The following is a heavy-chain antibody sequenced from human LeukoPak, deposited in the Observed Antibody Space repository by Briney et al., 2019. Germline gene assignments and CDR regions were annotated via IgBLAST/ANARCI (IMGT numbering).Heavy chain of an antibody. J-gene: IGHJ4*02. Sequence: PSQTLSLTCTVSGGSISSGSYYWSWIRQPPGKGLEWIGSIYHSGSTYYNPSLKSRVTISVDTSKNQFSLKLSSVTAADTAVYYCARVTMVRGVISWSFDYWGQGTLVTVSS. CDR1: GGSISSGSYY. V-gene: IGHV4-39*07. D-gene: IGHD3-10*01. CDR2: IYHSGST. CDR3: ARVTMVRGVISWSFDY.